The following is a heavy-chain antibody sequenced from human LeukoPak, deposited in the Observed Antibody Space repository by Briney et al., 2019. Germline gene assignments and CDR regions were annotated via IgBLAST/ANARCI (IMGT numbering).Heavy chain of an antibody. D-gene: IGHD3-10*01. CDR1: GGSISSSSYY. V-gene: IGHV4-39*07. J-gene: IGHJ4*02. Sequence: SETLSLTCTVSGGSISSSSYYWGWIRQPPGKGLEWIGSIYYSGSTYYNPSLKSRVTISVDTSKNQFSLKLSSVTAADTAVYYCARVGQFGESYYFDYWGQGTLVTVSS. CDR3: ARVGQFGESYYFDY. CDR2: IYYSGST.